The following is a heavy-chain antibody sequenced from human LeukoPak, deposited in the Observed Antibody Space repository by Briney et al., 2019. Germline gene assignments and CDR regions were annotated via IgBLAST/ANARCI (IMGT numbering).Heavy chain of an antibody. CDR2: INPNTGNT. Sequence: ASVKVSCKASGYTFTDWYLHGVRQAPGQRLAWMGWINPNTGNTEYAQNFQGGVTMTRDTSVSTVYMELSSLRSDDTPVFYCARDTPDLGQVLDFWGQGTLVTVSS. J-gene: IGHJ4*02. CDR1: GYTFTDWY. CDR3: ARDTPDLGQVLDF. D-gene: IGHD2/OR15-2a*01. V-gene: IGHV1-2*02.